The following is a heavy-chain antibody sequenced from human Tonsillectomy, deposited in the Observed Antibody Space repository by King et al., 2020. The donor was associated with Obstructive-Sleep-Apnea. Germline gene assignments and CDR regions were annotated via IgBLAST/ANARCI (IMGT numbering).Heavy chain of an antibody. Sequence: VQLVESGGGLVQPGGSLRLSCAASGFTFSTYSMNWVRQAPGKGLEWVSYISSSSSIIYYADSVKGRFTISRDNAKNSLYLQMNSLRAEDTAVYYCARGTYYYDSSAYNHFDYWGQGTLVTVSS. CDR2: ISSSSSII. D-gene: IGHD3-22*01. V-gene: IGHV3-48*04. CDR3: ARGTYYYDSSAYNHFDY. J-gene: IGHJ4*02. CDR1: GFTFSTYS.